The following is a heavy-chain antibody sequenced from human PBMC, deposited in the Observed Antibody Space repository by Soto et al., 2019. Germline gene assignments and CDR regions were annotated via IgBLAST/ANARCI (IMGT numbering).Heavy chain of an antibody. CDR1: GGTFSSYA. CDR2: VIPVFGLA. D-gene: IGHD3-10*01. J-gene: IGHJ6*02. V-gene: IGHV1-69*10. Sequence: RASVKVSCKSSGGTFSSYAISWVRQAPGQGLEWMGGVIPVFGLATYAQKVQGRVTITADKSTNTAYMEVSSLRSEDTAVYYCARGKSYYGSGKGIYDYYSLDVWGQGTTVTVSS. CDR3: ARGKSYYGSGKGIYDYYSLDV.